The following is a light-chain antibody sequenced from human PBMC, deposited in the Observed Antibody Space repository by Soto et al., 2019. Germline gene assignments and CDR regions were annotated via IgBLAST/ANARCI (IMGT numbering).Light chain of an antibody. J-gene: IGKJ4*01. Sequence: EIVLTQSPGNLSLSPGERATLSCRASQSVSSTYLAWYQQKPGQAPRLLIYGASSRATGIPDRFSGSGSGTDFTLTISRLEPEDFAVYYCQQYGGSLLTFGGGTKVEIK. V-gene: IGKV3-20*01. CDR3: QQYGGSLLT. CDR2: GAS. CDR1: QSVSSTY.